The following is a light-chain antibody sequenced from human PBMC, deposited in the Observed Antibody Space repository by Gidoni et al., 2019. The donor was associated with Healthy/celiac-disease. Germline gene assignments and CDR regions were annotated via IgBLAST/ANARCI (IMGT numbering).Light chain of an antibody. J-gene: IGLJ2*01. V-gene: IGLV2-14*01. CDR3: SSYTSSSTLVV. CDR1: SSDVGGYNY. Sequence: QSALTQPASVSGSPGQSITISCTGISSDVGGYNYVSWYQQHTGKAPKLMIYEVSNRPSGVSNRFSGSKSGSTASLTISGLQAEDEADYYCSSYTSSSTLVVFGGGTKLTVL. CDR2: EVS.